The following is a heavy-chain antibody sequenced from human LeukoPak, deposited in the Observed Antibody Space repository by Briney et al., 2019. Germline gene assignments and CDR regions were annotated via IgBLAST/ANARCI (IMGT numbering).Heavy chain of an antibody. D-gene: IGHD2-2*01. J-gene: IGHJ5*02. V-gene: IGHV3-11*01. CDR1: GFTFSDYY. CDR2: ISSSGSTI. CDR3: AREDYCSSTSCRGFDP. Sequence: GGSLRLSCAASGFTFSDYYMSWISQAPGKGLEWGSYISSSGSTIYYADSVKGRFTISRDNAKNSLYLQMNSLRAEDTAVYYCAREDYCSSTSCRGFDPWGQGTLVTVSS.